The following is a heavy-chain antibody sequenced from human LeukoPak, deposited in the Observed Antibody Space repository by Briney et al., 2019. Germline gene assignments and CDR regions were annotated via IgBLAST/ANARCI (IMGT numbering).Heavy chain of an antibody. Sequence: GGSLRLSCAASGFTFSSYAMSWVRQAPGKGLEWVSSIGGSGGSTYYADSVKGRFTISRDNSKNTLYLQMNSLRAEDTAVYYCAEVGTAAAATLRGFDYWGQGTLVTVSS. CDR1: GFTFSSYA. D-gene: IGHD6-13*01. CDR3: AEVGTAAAATLRGFDY. J-gene: IGHJ4*02. V-gene: IGHV3-23*01. CDR2: IGGSGGST.